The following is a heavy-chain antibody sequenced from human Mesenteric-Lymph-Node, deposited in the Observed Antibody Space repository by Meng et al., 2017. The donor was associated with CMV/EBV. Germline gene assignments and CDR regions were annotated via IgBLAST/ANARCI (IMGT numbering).Heavy chain of an antibody. Sequence: GESLKISCAASGFTVSSNYMSWVRQAPGKGLEWVAVIYSGGSTYYADSVKGRFTISRDNSKNTLYLQMNNLRADDTAVYYCARIYGSGSGAFDIWGQGTMVTVSS. J-gene: IGHJ3*02. CDR2: IYSGGST. CDR1: GFTVSSNY. D-gene: IGHD3-10*01. CDR3: ARIYGSGSGAFDI. V-gene: IGHV3-53*01.